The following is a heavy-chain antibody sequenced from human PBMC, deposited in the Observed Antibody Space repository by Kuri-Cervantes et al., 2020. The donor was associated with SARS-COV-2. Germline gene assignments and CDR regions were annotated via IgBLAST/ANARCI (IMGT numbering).Heavy chain of an antibody. J-gene: IGHJ4*02. CDR3: ARDRSTHYFDY. V-gene: IGHV3-66*02. CDR1: GFTVSSNY. Sequence: GGSLRLSCAASGFTVSSNYMSWVRQAPGKGLEWVSVIYSGGSTYYADSVKGRFTISRDNSKNTLYLQMSSLRAEDTAVYYCARDRSTHYFDYWGQGTLVTVSS. CDR2: IYSGGST.